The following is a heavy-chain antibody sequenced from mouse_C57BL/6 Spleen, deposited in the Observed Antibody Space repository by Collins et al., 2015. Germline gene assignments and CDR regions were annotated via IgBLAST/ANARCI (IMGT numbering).Heavy chain of an antibody. Sequence: EVQLVESGGGLVQPGGSLKLSCAASGFTFSSYGMSWIRQTPDKRLELVATINSNGGSTYYPDSVKGRFTISRDNAKNTLYLQMSSLKSEDTAMYYCARVYDGLDYWGQGTTLTVSS. CDR3: ARVYDGLDY. V-gene: IGHV5-6-3*01. CDR1: GFTFSSYG. J-gene: IGHJ2*01. CDR2: INSNGGST. D-gene: IGHD2-3*01.